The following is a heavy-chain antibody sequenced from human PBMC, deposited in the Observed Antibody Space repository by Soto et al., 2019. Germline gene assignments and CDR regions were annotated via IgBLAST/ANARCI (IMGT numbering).Heavy chain of an antibody. V-gene: IGHV1-2*02. CDR1: GYTFTGYY. CDR2: INPNSGGT. CDR3: ARGGAGVVLMAFPIRGFDY. Sequence: ASVKVSCKASGYTFTGYYIHWVRQAPGQGLEWMGWINPNSGGTNYAQKFQGRVTMTRDTSISTAYMELSRLRSDATAVYYCARGGAGVVLMAFPIRGFDYWGQGTLVTVSS. J-gene: IGHJ4*02. D-gene: IGHD2-8*01.